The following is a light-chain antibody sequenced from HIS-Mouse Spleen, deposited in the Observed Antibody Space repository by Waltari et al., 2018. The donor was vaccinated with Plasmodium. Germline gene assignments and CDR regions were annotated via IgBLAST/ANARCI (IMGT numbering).Light chain of an antibody. J-gene: IGKJ3*01. CDR1: QSVSSN. V-gene: IGKV3-15*01. Sequence: EIVMTQSPATPSVFPGERATLPCRARQSVSSNLAWYQQKPGQAPRLLIDGASTRATGIPSRFSGSGSGTEFTLTISSLQSEDFAVYYCQQYNNWSFTFGPGTKVDIK. CDR2: GAS. CDR3: QQYNNWSFT.